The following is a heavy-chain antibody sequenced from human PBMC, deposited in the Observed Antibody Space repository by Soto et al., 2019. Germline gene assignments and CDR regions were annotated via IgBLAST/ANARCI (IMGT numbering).Heavy chain of an antibody. CDR2: ISGSGGST. D-gene: IGHD6-19*01. J-gene: IGHJ4*02. CDR3: AKDPGTSRGWYEGVD. V-gene: IGHV3-23*01. CDR1: GFTFSSYA. Sequence: WGALRLSCAASGFTFSSYAMSWVRQAPGKGLEWVSAISGSGGSTFYADSVKGRFTISRDNSKNTLYLRINSLRVEDTAVYYCAKDPGTSRGWYEGVDWGQGTLVTVSS.